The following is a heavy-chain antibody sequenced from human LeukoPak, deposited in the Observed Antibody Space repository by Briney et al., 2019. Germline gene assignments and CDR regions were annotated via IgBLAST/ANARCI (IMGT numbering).Heavy chain of an antibody. CDR3: ARSPNWGSTGHFDY. CDR2: IYPGDSHT. D-gene: IGHD7-27*01. V-gene: IGHV5-51*01. CDR1: GYYFNSYW. J-gene: IGHJ4*02. Sequence: GESLKISCKASGYYFNSYWIAWVRQMPGKDLEWMGIIYPGDSHTRYSPSFQGQVTISADKSISTAYLQWSGLRASDTAMYYCARSPNWGSTGHFDYWGQGSLVTVSS.